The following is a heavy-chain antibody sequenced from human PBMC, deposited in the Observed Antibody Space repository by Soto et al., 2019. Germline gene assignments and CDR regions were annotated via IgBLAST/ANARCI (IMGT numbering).Heavy chain of an antibody. CDR1: GFSFRNYA. D-gene: IGHD3-10*01. V-gene: IGHV3-23*01. Sequence: GGSLRLSCAASGFSFRNYAMSWVRQAPGKGLEWISTLTGSSSNIYYADSVKGRFAISRDNSRNTLYLQMNSLTAEDTAVYYCANGRATYGLLTRDYRGQGTLVTVSS. CDR2: LTGSSSNI. CDR3: ANGRATYGLLTRDY. J-gene: IGHJ4*02.